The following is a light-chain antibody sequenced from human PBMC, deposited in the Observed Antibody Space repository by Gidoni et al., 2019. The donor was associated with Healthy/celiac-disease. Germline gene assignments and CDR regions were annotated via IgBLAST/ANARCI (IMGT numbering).Light chain of an antibody. V-gene: IGLV2-14*01. CDR3: SSYTSSSPHVV. Sequence: QPALTPPAAVSGSPGQSNTISCTGTSSDVGGYNYVSCYQQHPGKAPKLMIYEVSNRPSGVPDRFSGSKSGNTASLTISGLQAEDEADYYCSSYTSSSPHVVFGGGTKLTVL. CDR1: SSDVGGYNY. J-gene: IGLJ2*01. CDR2: EVS.